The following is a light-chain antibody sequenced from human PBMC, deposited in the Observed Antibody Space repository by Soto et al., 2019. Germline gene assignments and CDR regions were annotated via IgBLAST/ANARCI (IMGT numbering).Light chain of an antibody. Sequence: QSVLTQPASVSGSPGQSITISCTGTSSDVGGYNYVSWYQHQPGKAPKLMIYDVSNRPSGVSYRFSGSKSDNMASLTISGLQAEDEADYYCASYTTNNTVLFGGGTKLTVL. J-gene: IGLJ3*02. CDR2: DVS. CDR1: SSDVGGYNY. CDR3: ASYTTNNTVL. V-gene: IGLV2-14*01.